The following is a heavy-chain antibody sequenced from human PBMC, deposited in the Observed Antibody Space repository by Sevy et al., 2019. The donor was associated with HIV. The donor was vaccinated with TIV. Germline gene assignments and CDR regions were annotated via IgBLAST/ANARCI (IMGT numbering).Heavy chain of an antibody. J-gene: IGHJ4*02. D-gene: IGHD3-22*01. CDR2: ISGSGGST. CDR1: GFTFSSYA. CDR3: ALGGYYYDSSGYYTLDY. Sequence: GGSLRLSCAASGFTFSSYAMNWVRQGPGKGLEWVSGISGSGGSTYYADSVKGRFTISKDISKNTLYLQMNSLRAEDRALYYCALGGYYYDSSGYYTLDYWGQGTRVTVSS. V-gene: IGHV3-23*01.